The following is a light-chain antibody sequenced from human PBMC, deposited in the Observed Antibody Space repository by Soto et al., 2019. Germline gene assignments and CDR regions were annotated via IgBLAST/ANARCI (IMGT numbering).Light chain of an antibody. CDR3: QAWGTGTICV. CDR1: SGHSSYA. Sequence: QLVLTQSPSASASLGASVKLTCTLSSGHSSYAIAWHQQQPEKGPRYLMKLNSDGSHSKGDGIPDRFSGSSSGAERYLTISCIQSEDDADYYCQAWGTGTICVFGPGTKLTVL. CDR2: LNSDGSH. J-gene: IGLJ1*01. V-gene: IGLV4-69*01.